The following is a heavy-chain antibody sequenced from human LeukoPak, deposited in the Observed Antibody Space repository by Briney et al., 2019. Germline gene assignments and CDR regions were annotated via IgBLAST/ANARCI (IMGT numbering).Heavy chain of an antibody. CDR2: INGGNGNT. CDR1: GYTFTGHP. D-gene: IGHD6-13*01. V-gene: IGHV1-3*01. CDR3: ARLAGAGSPFDY. J-gene: IGHJ4*02. Sequence: ASVKVSCKASGYTFTGHPVHWVRQAPGQRLEWMGWINGGNGNTKYSERLQGRVTIVRDTSASTAFMELSSLTSEDTAVYFCARLAGAGSPFDYWGQGTLVTVSS.